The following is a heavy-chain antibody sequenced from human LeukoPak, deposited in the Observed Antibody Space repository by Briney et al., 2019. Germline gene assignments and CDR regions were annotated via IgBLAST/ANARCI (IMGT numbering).Heavy chain of an antibody. CDR1: GFTFSSYG. CDR2: ISGSGGST. D-gene: IGHD3-10*01. CDR3: AKLAKYFYGSETYFFFEH. Sequence: GGSLRLSCAASGFTFSSYGMSWVRQAPGKGLEWVSAISGSGGSTYYADSAKGRFTISRDNAKNSLYLQMNSLRVEDTAVYYCAKLAKYFYGSETYFFFEHWGQGTPVTASS. J-gene: IGHJ4*02. V-gene: IGHV3-23*01.